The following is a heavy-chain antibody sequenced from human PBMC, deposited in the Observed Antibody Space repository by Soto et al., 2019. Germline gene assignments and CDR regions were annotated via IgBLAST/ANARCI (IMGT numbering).Heavy chain of an antibody. J-gene: IGHJ6*02. V-gene: IGHV1-46*01. D-gene: IGHD2-15*01. CDR1: GYTFTGYY. CDR3: ARGRVVVVAAILYYYGMDV. CDR2: INPSGGST. Sequence: ASVKVSCKASGYTFTGYYMHWVRQAPGQGLEWMGIINPSGGSTSYAQKFQGRVTMTRDTSTSTVYMELSSLRSEDTAVYYCARGRVVVVAAILYYYGMDVWGQGTTVTVSS.